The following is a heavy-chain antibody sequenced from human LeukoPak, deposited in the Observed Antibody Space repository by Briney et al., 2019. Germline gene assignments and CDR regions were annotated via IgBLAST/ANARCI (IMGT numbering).Heavy chain of an antibody. J-gene: IGHJ4*02. D-gene: IGHD3-22*01. Sequence: GGSLRLSCAASGFTFSSYAMNWVRQAPGKGLEWVSSITSSSSYIFHADSLKGRFTISGDNAKNSLFLQMNSLRAEDTAVYYCARVGDYYDSPGYYNFDYWGQGTLVSVSS. CDR3: ARVGDYYDSPGYYNFDY. CDR2: ITSSSSYI. V-gene: IGHV3-21*01. CDR1: GFTFSSYA.